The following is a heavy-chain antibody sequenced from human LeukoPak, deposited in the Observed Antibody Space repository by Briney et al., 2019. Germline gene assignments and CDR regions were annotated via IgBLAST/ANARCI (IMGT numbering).Heavy chain of an antibody. CDR1: GFTFSSYG. D-gene: IGHD3-22*01. J-gene: IGHJ6*03. CDR2: ISGSGGST. CDR3: AKVDHDSSGYDYYYYMDV. Sequence: GGSLRLSCAASGFTFSSYGMSWVRQAPGKGLEWVSAISGSGGSTYYADSVKGRFTISRDNSKNTLYLQMNSLRAEDTAVYYCAKVDHDSSGYDYYYYMDVWGKGTTVTVSS. V-gene: IGHV3-23*01.